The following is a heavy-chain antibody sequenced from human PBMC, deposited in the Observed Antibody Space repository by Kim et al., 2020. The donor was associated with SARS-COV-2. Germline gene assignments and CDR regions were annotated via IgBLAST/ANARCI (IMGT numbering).Heavy chain of an antibody. D-gene: IGHD6-19*01. Sequence: SETLSLICTVSGGSFSVYHWSWIRQPAGKGLEWIGRIYVSGSTNYNPSLKSRVTMSVDTSENQMSLRLSSVTAADTAMYYCVRQVAGTDRRFDYWGQGILVTVSS. CDR2: IYVSGST. J-gene: IGHJ4*02. V-gene: IGHV4-4*07. CDR3: VRQVAGTDRRFDY. CDR1: GGSFSVYH.